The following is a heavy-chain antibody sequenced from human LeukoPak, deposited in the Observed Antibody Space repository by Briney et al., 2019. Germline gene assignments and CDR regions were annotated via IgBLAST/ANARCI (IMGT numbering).Heavy chain of an antibody. CDR1: GFTFSDYY. D-gene: IGHD5-18*01. Sequence: GGFLRLSCAASGFTFSDYYMSWIRQAPGKGLEWVSYISSSGSTIYYADSVKGRFTISRDNAKNSRYLQMNSLRAEDTAVYYCAREGGVQLWSRSYFDYWGQGTLVTVSS. CDR2: ISSSGSTI. CDR3: AREGGVQLWSRSYFDY. V-gene: IGHV3-11*01. J-gene: IGHJ4*02.